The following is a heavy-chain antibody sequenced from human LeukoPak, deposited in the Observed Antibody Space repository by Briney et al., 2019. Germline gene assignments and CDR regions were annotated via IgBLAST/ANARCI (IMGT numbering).Heavy chain of an antibody. CDR1: AFTFSYYS. J-gene: IGHJ3*02. V-gene: IGHV3-30-3*01. D-gene: IGHD2-21*02. CDR3: AREGTARDAFDI. CDR2: ISSDGSDK. Sequence: GGSLTLSCAASAFTFSYYSMHWVRQPPSKGLEWVAFISSDGSDKYYADSMKGRFTISRDNSKNTLYLQMTSRRGEDTAMYYCAREGTARDAFDIWGQGTMVTVSS.